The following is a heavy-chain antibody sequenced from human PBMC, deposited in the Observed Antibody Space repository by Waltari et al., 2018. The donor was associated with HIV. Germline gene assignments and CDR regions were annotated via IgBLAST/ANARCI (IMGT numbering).Heavy chain of an antibody. CDR1: GLTFSNAW. J-gene: IGHJ6*02. V-gene: IGHV3-15*01. D-gene: IGHD1-26*01. CDR2: IKSKTDGGTT. Sequence: EVQLVESGGGLVKPGGSLRLSCAASGLTFSNAWMSWVRQAPGKGLEWVGRIKSKTDGGTTDYAAPVKGRFTISRDDAKNTLYLQMNSLKTEDTAVYYCTSQGWEPLFEGVDVWGQGTTVTVSS. CDR3: TSQGWEPLFEGVDV.